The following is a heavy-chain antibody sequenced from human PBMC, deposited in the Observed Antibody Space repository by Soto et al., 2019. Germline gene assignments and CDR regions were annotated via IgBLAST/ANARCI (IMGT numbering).Heavy chain of an antibody. Sequence: GGSLRLSCAASGFTFSSYSMNWVRQAPGKGLEWVSSISSSSSYIYYADSVKGRFTISRDNAKISLYLQMNSLRAEDTAVYCGAIYGIVVVNSGYDCEYWGQGTLVNVP. CDR3: AIYGIVVVNSGYDCEY. D-gene: IGHD3-22*01. CDR1: GFTFSSYS. CDR2: ISSSSSYI. J-gene: IGHJ4*02. V-gene: IGHV3-21*01.